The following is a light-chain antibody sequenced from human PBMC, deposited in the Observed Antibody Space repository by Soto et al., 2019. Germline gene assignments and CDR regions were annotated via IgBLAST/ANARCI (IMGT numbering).Light chain of an antibody. CDR2: GAS. Sequence: EIVLTQSPATLSLSPGERATLSCRASPSVANFVAWYQQKPGQAPRLLIYGASSRATGIPDRFSGSGSGADFTLTISSLQPDDFATYYCQQYRTFGQGTKVDIK. V-gene: IGKV3-11*01. J-gene: IGKJ1*01. CDR1: PSVANF. CDR3: QQYRT.